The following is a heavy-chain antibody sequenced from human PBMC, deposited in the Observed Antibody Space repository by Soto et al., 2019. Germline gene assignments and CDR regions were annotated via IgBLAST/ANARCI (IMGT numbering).Heavy chain of an antibody. J-gene: IGHJ4*02. CDR2: ISGNGRST. D-gene: IGHD6-13*01. Sequence: EVQLLDSGGGLVQPGGSLRLSCAASGFTFINYDMSWVRQAPGKGLEWVSKISGNGRSTYYADSVKVRFTISRDNSRNTLFLQLNSLRAGDTAVYYCAKPSGLATAGSAFDYWGQGTLVTVSS. V-gene: IGHV3-23*01. CDR1: GFTFINYD. CDR3: AKPSGLATAGSAFDY.